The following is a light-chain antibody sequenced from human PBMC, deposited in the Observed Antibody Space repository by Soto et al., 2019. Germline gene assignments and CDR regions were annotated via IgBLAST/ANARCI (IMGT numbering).Light chain of an antibody. CDR1: QSVSTN. V-gene: IGKV3-15*01. Sequence: EVVMPQSPATLSVSPGERVTLSCRASQSVSTNLAWYQQKAGQAPRLLIYGASTRATGIPARFSGSGSGTEFTLTISSLQSEDFAIYYCQQFSYWPLTFGGGTEVEIK. CDR3: QQFSYWPLT. CDR2: GAS. J-gene: IGKJ4*01.